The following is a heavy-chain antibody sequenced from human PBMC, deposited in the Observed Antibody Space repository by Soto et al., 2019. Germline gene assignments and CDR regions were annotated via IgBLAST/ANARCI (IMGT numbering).Heavy chain of an antibody. Sequence: QLQLQESGPGLVKPSETLSLTCTVSGGSISSSSYYWGWIRQPPGKGLEWIGSIYYSGSTYYNPSLKSRVTISVDTSKNQFSLKLSSVTAADTAVYYCARHLGGDYVYWFDPWGQGTLVTVSS. V-gene: IGHV4-39*01. CDR2: IYYSGST. CDR3: ARHLGGDYVYWFDP. J-gene: IGHJ5*02. CDR1: GGSISSSSYY. D-gene: IGHD4-17*01.